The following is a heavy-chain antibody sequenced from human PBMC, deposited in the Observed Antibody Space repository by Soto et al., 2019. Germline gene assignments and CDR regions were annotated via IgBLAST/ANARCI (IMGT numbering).Heavy chain of an antibody. J-gene: IGHJ4*02. V-gene: IGHV4-31*03. CDR1: GGSISSGGYY. Sequence: SETLSLTCTVSGGSISSGGYYWSWIRQHPGKGLEWIGYIYYSGSTYYNPSLKSRVTISVDTSKNQFSLKLSSVTAADTAVYYCARSVYDFWSGYPGYFDYWGQGTLVTVSS. CDR2: IYYSGST. D-gene: IGHD3-3*01. CDR3: ARSVYDFWSGYPGYFDY.